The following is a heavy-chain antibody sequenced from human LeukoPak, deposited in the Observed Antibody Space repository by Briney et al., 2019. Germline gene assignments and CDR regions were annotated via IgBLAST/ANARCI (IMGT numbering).Heavy chain of an antibody. V-gene: IGHV3-30*04. CDR2: ISYDGSNK. CDR1: GFTFSSYA. D-gene: IGHD3-3*01. J-gene: IGHJ4*02. CDR3: AGGWSGYHGDY. Sequence: PGGSLRLSCAASGFTFSSYAMHWARQAPGKGLEWVAVISYDGSNKYYADSVKGRFTISRDNSKNTLYLQMNSLRAEDTAVYYCAGGWSGYHGDYWGQGTLVTVSS.